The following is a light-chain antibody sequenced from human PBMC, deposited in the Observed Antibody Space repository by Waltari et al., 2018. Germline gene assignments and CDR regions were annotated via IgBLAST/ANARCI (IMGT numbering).Light chain of an antibody. CDR3: QQSYSTPRT. Sequence: DIQMTQSPSSLSASVGDRVTVTCRASQSISSYLNWYQQKPAKAPKLLIYAASSLQSGVPSRFSGSGSGTDFTLTISSLQPEDCATYYCQQSYSTPRTFGQGTKLEIK. V-gene: IGKV1-39*01. CDR2: AAS. CDR1: QSISSY. J-gene: IGKJ2*01.